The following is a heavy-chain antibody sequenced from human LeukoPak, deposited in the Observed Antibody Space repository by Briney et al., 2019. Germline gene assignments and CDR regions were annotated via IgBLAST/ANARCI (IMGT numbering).Heavy chain of an antibody. CDR2: IYYSGST. CDR1: GGSISSSSYY. V-gene: IGHV4-39*01. Sequence: PSETLSLTCTVSGGSISSSSYYWGWIRQPPGKGLEWIGSIYYSGSTYYNPSLKSRVTISVDTSKNQFSLKLSSVTAADTAVYYCASHERPVAGPDYWGQGTLVTVSS. J-gene: IGHJ4*02. CDR3: ASHERPVAGPDY. D-gene: IGHD6-19*01.